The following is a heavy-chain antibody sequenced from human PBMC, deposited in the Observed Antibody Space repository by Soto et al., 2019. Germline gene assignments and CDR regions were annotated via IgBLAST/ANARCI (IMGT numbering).Heavy chain of an antibody. CDR2: INSDGSST. CDR1: GFTFSSYW. V-gene: IGHV3-74*01. CDR3: ARDRPTGDYFTMVRGPDV. D-gene: IGHD3-10*01. J-gene: IGHJ6*04. Sequence: PGGSLRLSCAASGFTFSSYWMHWVRQAPGKGLVWVSRINSDGSSTSYADSVKGRSTTSRDNAKNTLYLQMNSLRAEDTAVYYCARDRPTGDYFTMVRGPDVWGKGTTVTVSS.